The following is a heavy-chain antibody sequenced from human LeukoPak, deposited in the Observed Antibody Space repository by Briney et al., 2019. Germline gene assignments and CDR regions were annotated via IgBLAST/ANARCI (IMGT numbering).Heavy chain of an antibody. D-gene: IGHD3-3*01. CDR3: ARGTIGDFWSGYYTGIVY. CDR2: IIPIFGTA. Sequence: GSSVKVSCKASGGTFSSYAISWVRQAPGQGLEWMGGIIPIFGTANYAQKFQGRVTITTGESTSTAYMELSSLRSEDTAVYYCARGTIGDFWSGYYTGIVYWGQGTLVTVSS. CDR1: GGTFSSYA. J-gene: IGHJ4*02. V-gene: IGHV1-69*05.